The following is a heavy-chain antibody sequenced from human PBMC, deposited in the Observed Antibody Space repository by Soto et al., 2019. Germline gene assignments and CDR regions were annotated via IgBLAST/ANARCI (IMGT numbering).Heavy chain of an antibody. J-gene: IGHJ6*02. V-gene: IGHV3-9*01. CDR1: GFTFDDYA. CDR2: ISWNSGSI. D-gene: IGHD2-2*01. Sequence: PGGSLRLSCAASGFTFDDYAMHWVRQAPGKGPEWVSGISWNSGSIGYADSVKGRFTISRDNSKNTLYLQMNSLRAEDTAVYYCAREGLCSSTSCYADYYGMDVWGQGTTVTVSS. CDR3: AREGLCSSTSCYADYYGMDV.